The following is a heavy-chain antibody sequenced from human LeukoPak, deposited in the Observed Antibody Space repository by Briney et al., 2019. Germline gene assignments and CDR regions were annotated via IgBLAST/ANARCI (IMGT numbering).Heavy chain of an antibody. CDR1: GDSFSSNSAA. D-gene: IGHD2-15*01. CDR2: TYYRSKLYY. CDR3: ARIGVVAIGP. Sequence: SQTLSLTCAISGDSFSSNSAAWSWIRQSPSRGLEWLGRTYYRSKLYYEYAVSLKSRITISSDTPKNQFSLHLNSVTPEDTAVYFCARIGVVAIGPWGQGTLVTVSS. J-gene: IGHJ5*02. V-gene: IGHV6-1*01.